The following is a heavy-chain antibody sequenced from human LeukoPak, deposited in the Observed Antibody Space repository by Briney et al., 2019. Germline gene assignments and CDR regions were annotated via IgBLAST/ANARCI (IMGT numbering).Heavy chain of an antibody. J-gene: IGHJ4*02. CDR3: ARGIAVAGTELAD. Sequence: GGSLRLSCAASGFTLSSYAMHWVRQAPGKGLEWVSFIRYDGSIKYYADSVEGRFTISRDNSKNTLYLQMNSLRADDTAVYYCARGIAVAGTELADWGQGTLVTVSA. CDR1: GFTLSSYA. CDR2: IRYDGSIK. D-gene: IGHD6-19*01. V-gene: IGHV3-30*02.